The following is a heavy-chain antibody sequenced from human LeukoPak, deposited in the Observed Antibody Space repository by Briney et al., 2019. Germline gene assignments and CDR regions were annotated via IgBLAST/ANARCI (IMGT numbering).Heavy chain of an antibody. J-gene: IGHJ4*02. D-gene: IGHD2-15*01. Sequence: PGGSLRLSCAASGFTFSSYDMHWVRQATGKGLEWVSAIGTAGDTYYPGSVKGRFTISRENAKNSLYLQMNSLRAGDTAVYYCARGVCSGGSCYSLMFAYWGQGILVTVSS. CDR1: GFTFSSYD. CDR3: ARGVCSGGSCYSLMFAY. CDR2: IGTAGDT. V-gene: IGHV3-13*01.